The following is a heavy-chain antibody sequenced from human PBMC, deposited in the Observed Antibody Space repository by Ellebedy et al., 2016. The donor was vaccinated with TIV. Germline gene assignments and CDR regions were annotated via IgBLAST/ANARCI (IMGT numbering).Heavy chain of an antibody. CDR2: ISGSGGST. J-gene: IGHJ4*02. CDR1: GFTFSSYA. Sequence: GESLKISXAASGFTFSSYAMSWVRQAPGKGLEWVSAISGSGGSTYYADSVKGRFTISRDNAKNSLYLQMNSLRAEDTAVYYCARDPMVRGVMQDNFDYWGQGTLVTVSS. CDR3: ARDPMVRGVMQDNFDY. V-gene: IGHV3-23*01. D-gene: IGHD3-10*01.